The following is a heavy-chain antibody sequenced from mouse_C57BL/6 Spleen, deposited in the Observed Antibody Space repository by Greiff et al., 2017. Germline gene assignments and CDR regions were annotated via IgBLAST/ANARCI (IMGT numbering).Heavy chain of an antibody. CDR2: ISSGGSYT. CDR3: ARSKGGYWNFDV. V-gene: IGHV5-6*01. D-gene: IGHD1-1*02. J-gene: IGHJ1*03. CDR1: GFTFSSYG. Sequence: EVMLVESGGDLVKPGGSLKLSCAASGFTFSSYGMSWVRQTPDKRLEWVATISSGGSYTYYPDSVKGRFTISRDNAKNTLYLQMSSLKSEDTAMYDCARSKGGYWNFDVWGTGTTVTVSS.